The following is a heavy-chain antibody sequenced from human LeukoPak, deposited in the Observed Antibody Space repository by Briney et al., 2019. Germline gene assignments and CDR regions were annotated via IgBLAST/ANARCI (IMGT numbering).Heavy chain of an antibody. Sequence: GEALRISCKGSGYSFTSYWISGGRQMPGKGVGWMGRIDPSDSYTNYSPSFQGHVTISADKSISTAYLQWSSLKASDTAMYYCARVPAAEEIDYWGQGTLVTVSS. D-gene: IGHD2-2*01. CDR1: GYSFTSYW. CDR3: ARVPAAEEIDY. CDR2: IDPSDSYT. J-gene: IGHJ4*02. V-gene: IGHV5-10-1*01.